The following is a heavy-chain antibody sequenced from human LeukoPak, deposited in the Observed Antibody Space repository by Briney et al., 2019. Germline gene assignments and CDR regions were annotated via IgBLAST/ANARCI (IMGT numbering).Heavy chain of an antibody. Sequence: GGSLRLSCSASGFTFSSFGIHWVRQAPGKGLEWVSFIRYDGTNEYYADSVKGRFTISRDSSKNTLYLQMSSLRDEDTAVYYCAKNNDYGGSYWYFDLWGRGTLVTVSS. V-gene: IGHV3-30*02. CDR2: IRYDGTNE. D-gene: IGHD4-23*01. CDR3: AKNNDYGGSYWYFDL. J-gene: IGHJ2*01. CDR1: GFTFSSFG.